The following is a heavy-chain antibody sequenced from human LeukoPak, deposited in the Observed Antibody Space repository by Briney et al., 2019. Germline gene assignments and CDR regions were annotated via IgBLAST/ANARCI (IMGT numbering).Heavy chain of an antibody. CDR2: IYYSGST. V-gene: IGHV4-61*05. Sequence: PSETLSLTCTVSGGSISSSSYYWGWIRQPPGKGLEWIGYIYYSGSTNYNPSLKSRVTISVDTSKNQFSLRLSSVTAADTAVYYCARAFSGDYGAYYYYYGMDVWGQGTTVTVSS. CDR3: ARAFSGDYGAYYYYYGMDV. CDR1: GGSISSSSYY. J-gene: IGHJ6*02. D-gene: IGHD4-17*01.